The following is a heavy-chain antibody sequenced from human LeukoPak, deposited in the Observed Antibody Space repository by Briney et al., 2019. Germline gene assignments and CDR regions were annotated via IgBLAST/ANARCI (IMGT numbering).Heavy chain of an antibody. CDR1: GFTFSSYA. V-gene: IGHV3-23*01. Sequence: QPGGFLRLSCAASGFTFSSYAMSWVRQAPGKGLEWVSAISGSGGGTYYADSVKGRFTISRDNSKSTLYLQMDSLRAEDTAVYYCAKDGDSSGCIWGQGTMVTVSS. J-gene: IGHJ3*02. CDR3: AKDGDSSGCI. D-gene: IGHD6-19*01. CDR2: ISGSGGGT.